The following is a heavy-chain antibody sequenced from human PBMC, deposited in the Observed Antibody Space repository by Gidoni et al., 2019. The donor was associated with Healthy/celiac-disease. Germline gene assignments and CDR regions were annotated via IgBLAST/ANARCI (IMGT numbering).Heavy chain of an antibody. D-gene: IGHD3-22*01. J-gene: IGHJ4*02. CDR1: GFTFGYYA. CDR2: IRSKAYGGTT. V-gene: IGHV3-49*03. CDR3: TRDRNDYYDSSGYNDY. Sequence: EVQLVESGGGLVQPGRSLRLSCPASGFTFGYYAMSWFRQAPGKGLEWVGVIRSKAYGGTTEYAASVKGRFTISRDDSKSIAYLQMNSLKTEDTAVYYCTRDRNDYYDSSGYNDYWGQGTLVTVSS.